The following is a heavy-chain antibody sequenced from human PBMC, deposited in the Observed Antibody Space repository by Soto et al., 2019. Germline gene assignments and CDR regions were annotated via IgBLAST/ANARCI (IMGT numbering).Heavy chain of an antibody. CDR3: ASSYGSGYRAFDY. Sequence: QVQLVQSGAEVKRPGSSVKVSCKASGDTFNFYSINWVRQAPGVGLEWVGRVNPILSMSNYAQRFQGRATVTXEXTTSTAYMELRSLRSEDTAIYYCASSYGSGYRAFDYWGQGALVTVSS. D-gene: IGHD3-10*01. J-gene: IGHJ4*02. CDR1: GDTFNFYS. CDR2: VNPILSMS. V-gene: IGHV1-69*02.